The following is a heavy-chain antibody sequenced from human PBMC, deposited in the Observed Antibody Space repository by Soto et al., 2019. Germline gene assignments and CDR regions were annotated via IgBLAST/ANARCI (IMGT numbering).Heavy chain of an antibody. J-gene: IGHJ4*02. Sequence: QVQLQESGPGLVKPSETLSLTCTVSGGSVSSGSYYWSWIRQPPGKGLEWIGYIYYSGSTNYNPSLTSRVSISVDTSKSQFSLKLSSVTAADTAVYYCARGNDFWSGYYYFDYWGQGTLVTVSS. CDR1: GGSVSSGSYY. CDR3: ARGNDFWSGYYYFDY. CDR2: IYYSGST. V-gene: IGHV4-61*01. D-gene: IGHD3-3*01.